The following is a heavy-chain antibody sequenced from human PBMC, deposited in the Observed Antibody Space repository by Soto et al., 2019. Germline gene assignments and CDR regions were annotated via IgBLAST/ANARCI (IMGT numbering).Heavy chain of an antibody. CDR2: INHSGST. D-gene: IGHD5-12*01. Sequence: PSETLSLTCTVSGGSISSYYWSWIRQPPGKGLEWIGEINHSGSTNYNPSLKSRVTISVDTSKNQFSLKLSSVTAADTAVYYCARGIWLRSSFDYWGQGTLVTVSS. CDR1: GGSISSYY. J-gene: IGHJ4*02. CDR3: ARGIWLRSSFDY. V-gene: IGHV4-34*01.